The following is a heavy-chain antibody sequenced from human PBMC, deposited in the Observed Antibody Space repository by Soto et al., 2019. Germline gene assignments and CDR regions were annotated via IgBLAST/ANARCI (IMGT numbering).Heavy chain of an antibody. CDR2: ISYDGSNK. Sequence: GGSLRLSCAASGFTFSSYGMHWVRQAPGKGLEWVAVISYDGSNKYYADSVKGRLTISRDNSKNTLYLQMNSLRAEDTAVYYCAKSGAVAGFSSSIDYWGQGTLVTVSS. CDR3: AKSGAVAGFSSSIDY. CDR1: GFTFSSYG. D-gene: IGHD6-19*01. J-gene: IGHJ4*02. V-gene: IGHV3-30*18.